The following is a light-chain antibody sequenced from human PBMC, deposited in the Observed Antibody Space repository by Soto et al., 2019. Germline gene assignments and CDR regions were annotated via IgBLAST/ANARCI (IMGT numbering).Light chain of an antibody. Sequence: DIQMTQSPSSLSASVGDRVTITCRASQSIRTSLNWYQQKPGKAPKLLIYGGFSLQSGAPSRFSGSGSGTAFTLTISSLQPEDFAVYYCQQRYSTPPTFGQGTKVEIK. CDR1: QSIRTS. J-gene: IGKJ2*01. V-gene: IGKV1-39*01. CDR3: QQRYSTPPT. CDR2: GGF.